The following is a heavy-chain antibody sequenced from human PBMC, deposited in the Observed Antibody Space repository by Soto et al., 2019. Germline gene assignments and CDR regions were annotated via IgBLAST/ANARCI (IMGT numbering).Heavy chain of an antibody. CDR3: AKDRGVVVVPAAHDAFDI. Sequence: EVQLLESGGGLVQPGGSLRLSCAASGFTFSSYAMSWVRQAPGKGLEWVSAISGSGGSTYYADSVKGRFTISRDNSKNTLYLQMNSLRAEDTAVYYCAKDRGVVVVPAAHDAFDIGCQGTMVTVSS. CDR2: ISGSGGST. V-gene: IGHV3-23*01. J-gene: IGHJ3*02. CDR1: GFTFSSYA. D-gene: IGHD2-2*01.